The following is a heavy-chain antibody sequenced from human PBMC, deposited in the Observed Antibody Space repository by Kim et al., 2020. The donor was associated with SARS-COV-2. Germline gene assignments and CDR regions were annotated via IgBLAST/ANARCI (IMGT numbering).Heavy chain of an antibody. D-gene: IGHD2-2*02. J-gene: IGHJ6*02. CDR2: INHSGAI. Sequence: SETLSLTCAVYGGSFSGYYWTWIRQPPGKGLEWIGEINHSGAINYYPSLRSRVTMSMDTSKNQFSLKLTSVTAADTGFYHCARGRAGVGPAPILGIGPHYDYLIMEVWGHGTTVTVSS. V-gene: IGHV4-34*01. CDR3: ARGRAGVGPAPILGIGPHYDYLIMEV. CDR1: GGSFSGYY.